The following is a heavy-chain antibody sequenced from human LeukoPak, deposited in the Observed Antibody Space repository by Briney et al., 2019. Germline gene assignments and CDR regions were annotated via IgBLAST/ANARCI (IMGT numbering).Heavy chain of an antibody. CDR3: AAEWELLSFQH. Sequence: ASVKVSCKASGYTFTSYYMHWVRQAPGQGLEWMGIINPSGGSTSCAQKFQGRVTMTRDTSTSTVYMELSSLRSEDTAVYYCAAEWELLSFQHWGQGTLVTVSS. V-gene: IGHV1-46*01. CDR2: INPSGGST. J-gene: IGHJ1*01. D-gene: IGHD1-26*01. CDR1: GYTFTSYY.